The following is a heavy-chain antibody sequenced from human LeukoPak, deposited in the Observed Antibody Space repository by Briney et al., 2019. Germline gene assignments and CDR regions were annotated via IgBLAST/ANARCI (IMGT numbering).Heavy chain of an antibody. CDR2: IYYSGST. J-gene: IGHJ4*02. Sequence: SETLSLTCTVSGGSISSSSYCWGWIRQPPGKGLEWIGSIYYSGSTYYNPSLKSRVTISVDTSKNQFSLKLSSVTAADTAVYYCARPPGDDFSGADYWGQGTLVTVSS. CDR1: GGSISSSSYC. D-gene: IGHD3-3*01. V-gene: IGHV4-39*01. CDR3: ARPPGDDFSGADY.